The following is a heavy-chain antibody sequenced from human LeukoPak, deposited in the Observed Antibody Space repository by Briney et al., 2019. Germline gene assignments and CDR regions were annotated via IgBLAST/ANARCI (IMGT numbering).Heavy chain of an antibody. D-gene: IGHD1-26*01. J-gene: IGHJ5*02. V-gene: IGHV5-51*01. CDR1: GYDFTTYW. CDR2: IWPGDSDT. Sequence: GESLKISCKISGYDFTTYWIGWVRQLPGKGLECMGIIWPGDSDTRYSPSFQGQVTISADKTISTVYLQWSSLKVSDTTIYYCARRGRGDWFDPWGQGTLVTVSS. CDR3: ARRGRGDWFDP.